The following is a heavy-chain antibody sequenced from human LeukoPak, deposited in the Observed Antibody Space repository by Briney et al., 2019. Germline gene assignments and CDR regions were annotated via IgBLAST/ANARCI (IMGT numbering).Heavy chain of an antibody. CDR2: IYYSGST. Sequence: KPSETLSLTCTVSGGSISSYYWSWIRQPPGKGLEWIGYIYYSGSTNYNPSLKSRVTISVDTSKNQFSLKLSSVTAADTAVYYCARHLYGRMDVWGQGTTVTVSS. J-gene: IGHJ6*02. CDR3: ARHLYGRMDV. D-gene: IGHD4-17*01. V-gene: IGHV4-59*08. CDR1: GGSISSYY.